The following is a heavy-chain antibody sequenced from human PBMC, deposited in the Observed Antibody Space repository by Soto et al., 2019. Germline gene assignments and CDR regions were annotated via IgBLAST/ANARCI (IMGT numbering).Heavy chain of an antibody. D-gene: IGHD3-3*01. Sequence: GGSLRLSCAASGFTFSSFSMNWVRQAPGKGLEWVSSISSSSIYIYYADSLKGRFTISRDNAKNSLYLQMNSLRADDTAVYYCARGRAEGLRFLEWSPNWFDPWGQGTLVTVSS. J-gene: IGHJ5*02. CDR2: ISSSSIYI. V-gene: IGHV3-21*01. CDR1: GFTFSSFS. CDR3: ARGRAEGLRFLEWSPNWFDP.